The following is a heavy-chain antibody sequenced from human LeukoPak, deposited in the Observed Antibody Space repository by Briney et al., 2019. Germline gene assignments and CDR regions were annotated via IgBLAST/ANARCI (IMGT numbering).Heavy chain of an antibody. D-gene: IGHD4-17*01. CDR2: IYPGDSDT. Sequence: GESLEISCKTSGYSFISYWIAWVRQMPGKGLECMGIIYPGDSDTRYSPSFQGQVTISADKSTSTAYLQWSSLKASDTAMYYCARFLTVTRYYFDYWGQGALVTVSS. CDR1: GYSFISYW. V-gene: IGHV5-51*01. J-gene: IGHJ4*02. CDR3: ARFLTVTRYYFDY.